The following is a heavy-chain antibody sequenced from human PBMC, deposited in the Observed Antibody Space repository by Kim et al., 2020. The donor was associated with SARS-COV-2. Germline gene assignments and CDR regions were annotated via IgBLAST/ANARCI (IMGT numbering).Heavy chain of an antibody. J-gene: IGHJ4*02. Sequence: VKGRFTISRDNSKNTLYLQMNSLRAEDTAVYYCARGQPNSSGWYSLGFDYWGQGTLVTVSS. CDR3: ARGQPNSSGWYSLGFDY. V-gene: IGHV3-30*01. D-gene: IGHD6-19*01.